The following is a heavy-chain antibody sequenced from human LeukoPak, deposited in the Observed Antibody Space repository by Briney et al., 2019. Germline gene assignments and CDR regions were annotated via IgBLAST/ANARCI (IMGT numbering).Heavy chain of an antibody. CDR1: GGTFSSYA. Sequence: SVKVSCKASGGTFSSYAISWVRQAPGQGLEWMGRIIPIFGTANYAQRFQGRVTITTDESTSTAYMELSSLRSEDTAVYYCARDVPGYYDSSGAFDYWGQGTLVTVSS. CDR3: ARDVPGYYDSSGAFDY. CDR2: IIPIFGTA. D-gene: IGHD3-22*01. V-gene: IGHV1-69*05. J-gene: IGHJ4*02.